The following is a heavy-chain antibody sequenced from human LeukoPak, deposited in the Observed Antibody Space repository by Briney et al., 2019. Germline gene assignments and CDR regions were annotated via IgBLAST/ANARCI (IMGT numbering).Heavy chain of an antibody. CDR1: GFTFDDYG. J-gene: IGHJ4*02. CDR2: INHSGST. V-gene: IGHV4-34*01. Sequence: LRLSCAASGFTFDDYGMSWVRQAPGKGLEWIGEINHSGSTNYNPSLKSRVTISVDTSKNQFSLKLSSVTAADTAVYYCARTGPDCSGGSCYDYWGQGTLVTVSS. D-gene: IGHD2-15*01. CDR3: ARTGPDCSGGSCYDY.